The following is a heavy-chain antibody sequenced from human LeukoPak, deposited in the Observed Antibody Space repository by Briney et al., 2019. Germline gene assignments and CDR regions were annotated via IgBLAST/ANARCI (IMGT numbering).Heavy chain of an antibody. Sequence: SETLSLTCAVSGGSISSGGYSWSWIRQPPGKGLEWIGYIYHSGSTYYNPSLKSRVTISADKSISTAYLQWSSLKASDTAMYYCARKYYYGSGSYTIDYWGQGTLVTVSS. CDR3: ARKYYYGSGSYTIDY. D-gene: IGHD3-10*01. J-gene: IGHJ4*02. V-gene: IGHV4-30-2*01. CDR2: IYHSGST. CDR1: GGSISSGGYS.